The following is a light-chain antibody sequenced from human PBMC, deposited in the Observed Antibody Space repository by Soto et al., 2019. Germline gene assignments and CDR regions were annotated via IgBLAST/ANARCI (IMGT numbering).Light chain of an antibody. CDR2: RAS. Sequence: NVLTQSPGSLSLSPGQRATLSCMASQSLSGNYLAWYQQKPGQAPRVLIYRASIRATGISDRFSGSGSGTDFTLTISRLEPEDFAVYYCQHYGASPWTFGQGTKVDIK. V-gene: IGKV3-20*01. J-gene: IGKJ1*01. CDR3: QHYGASPWT. CDR1: QSLSGNY.